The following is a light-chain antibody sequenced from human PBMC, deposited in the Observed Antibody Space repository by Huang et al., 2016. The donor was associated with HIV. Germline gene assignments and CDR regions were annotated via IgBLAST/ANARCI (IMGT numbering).Light chain of an antibody. Sequence: DIQMTQSPSTLSASVGDRVTITCRANQSISTWLAWYQQKPGKAPNLLIYKASNLEDGVPSRFSGSGSGTEFTLTISSLQPDDFATYYCQQYSAYSWTFGQGTKVDIK. CDR1: QSISTW. CDR2: KAS. CDR3: QQYSAYSWT. V-gene: IGKV1-5*03. J-gene: IGKJ1*01.